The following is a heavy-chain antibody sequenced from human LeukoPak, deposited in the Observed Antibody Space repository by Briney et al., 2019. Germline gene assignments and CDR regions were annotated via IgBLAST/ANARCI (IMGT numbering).Heavy chain of an antibody. D-gene: IGHD6-19*01. CDR3: ARDDRGGWYGDAFYS. Sequence: SETLSLTCTVSGGSISSYYWSWIRQPAGKGLEWIGRIYSSGSTNYNPSLKSRVTMSVDTSKNQFSLKLSSVTAADTAVYYCARDDRGGWYGDAFYSWGQGTMVTVSS. J-gene: IGHJ3*02. V-gene: IGHV4-4*07. CDR1: GGSISSYY. CDR2: IYSSGST.